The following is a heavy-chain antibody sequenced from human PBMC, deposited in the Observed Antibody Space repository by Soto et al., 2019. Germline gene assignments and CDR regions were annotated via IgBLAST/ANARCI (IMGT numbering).Heavy chain of an antibody. J-gene: IGHJ5*02. CDR1: GGSISSGGYY. V-gene: IGHV4-31*03. CDR3: ARDLLTGSYYDSSGYSGFDP. CDR2: IYYSGST. D-gene: IGHD3-22*01. Sequence: PSETLSLTCTVSGGSISSGGYYWSWIRQHPGKGLEWIGYIYYSGSTYYNPSLKSRVTISVDTSKNQFSLKLSSVTAADTAVYYCARDLLTGSYYDSSGYSGFDPWGQGTLVTVSS.